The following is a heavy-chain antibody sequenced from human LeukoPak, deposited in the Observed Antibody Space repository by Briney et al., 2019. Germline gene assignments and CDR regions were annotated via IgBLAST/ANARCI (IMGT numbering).Heavy chain of an antibody. J-gene: IGHJ6*02. CDR3: ARGGIIGTTYSYYYYYGMDV. V-gene: IGHV4-59*01. D-gene: IGHD1-7*01. Sequence: SETLSLTCTVSGGSISSYYWSWIRQPPGKGLEWIGYIYYSGSTNYNPSLESRVTISVDTSKNQFSLKLSSVTAADTAVYYCARGGIIGTTYSYYYYYGMDVWGQGTTVTVSS. CDR1: GGSISSYY. CDR2: IYYSGST.